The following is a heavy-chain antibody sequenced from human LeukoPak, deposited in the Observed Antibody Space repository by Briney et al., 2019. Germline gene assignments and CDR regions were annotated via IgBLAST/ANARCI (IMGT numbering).Heavy chain of an antibody. CDR1: GFTFSDYY. D-gene: IGHD3-10*01. CDR2: ISSSGSTI. J-gene: IGHJ4*02. V-gene: IGHV3-11*01. Sequence: PGGSLRLSCAASGFTFSDYYMSWIRQAPGKGLEWVSYISSSGSTIYYADSVKGRFTISRDNAKNSLYLQMNSLRAEDTAVYYCAKSSPMTMVRGANDYWGQGTLVTVSS. CDR3: AKSSPMTMVRGANDY.